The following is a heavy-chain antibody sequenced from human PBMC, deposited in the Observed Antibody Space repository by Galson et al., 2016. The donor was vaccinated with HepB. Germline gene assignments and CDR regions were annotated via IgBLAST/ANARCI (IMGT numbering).Heavy chain of an antibody. Sequence: SVKVSCKASGGTFRSFGISWVQQAPGQGLEWMGGIIPMFGTANYAERFQDRVTITADESTSTAYMELSSLSSEDTAVYYCARVTDAFDIWGQGTMVTVSS. CDR3: ARVTDAFDI. V-gene: IGHV1-69*13. CDR1: GGTFRSFG. CDR2: IIPMFGTA. J-gene: IGHJ3*02. D-gene: IGHD3-16*01.